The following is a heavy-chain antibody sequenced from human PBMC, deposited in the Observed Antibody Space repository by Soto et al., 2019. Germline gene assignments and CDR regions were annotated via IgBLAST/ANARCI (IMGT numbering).Heavy chain of an antibody. J-gene: IGHJ6*02. D-gene: IGHD5-12*01. CDR3: ARDPDRSGYDYGYYFGMDV. V-gene: IGHV3-53*01. CDR1: GFTVSSKY. Sequence: SLRLSCAASGFTVSSKYMSWVRQAPGKGLEWVSVIYSGGRTYYADSVKGRFTISRDNSKNTVYLQMNSLRAEDTAVYYCARDPDRSGYDYGYYFGMDVWGQGTTVTVSS. CDR2: IYSGGRT.